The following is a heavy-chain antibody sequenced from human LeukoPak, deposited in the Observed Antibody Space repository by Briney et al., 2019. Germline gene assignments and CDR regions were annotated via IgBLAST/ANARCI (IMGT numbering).Heavy chain of an antibody. J-gene: IGHJ4*02. V-gene: IGHV3-30*03. CDR3: ARAMVYYFDY. D-gene: IGHD3-10*01. CDR2: ISYDGSNK. CDR1: GFTFSTYW. Sequence: GGSLRLSCAASGFTFSTYWMSWVRQAPGKGLEWVAVISYDGSNKYYADSVKGRFTISRDNSKNTLYLQMNSLRAEDTAVYYCARAMVYYFDYWGQGTLVTVSS.